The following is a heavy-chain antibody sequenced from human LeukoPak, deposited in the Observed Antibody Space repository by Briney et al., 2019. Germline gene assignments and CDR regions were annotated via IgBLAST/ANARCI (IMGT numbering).Heavy chain of an antibody. D-gene: IGHD1-1*01. J-gene: IGHJ2*01. V-gene: IGHV3-30*03. Sequence: GGSLRLSCAASGFTFSNYGIHWVRQAPGKGLEWVAVISYDGIHKFYTESVKGRFTISRDNSKNTLYLQMNSLRAEDTAVYYCAGSDTTGYTPREWDYWYFDLWGRGTLVTVSS. CDR3: AGSDTTGYTPREWDYWYFDL. CDR2: ISYDGIHK. CDR1: GFTFSNYG.